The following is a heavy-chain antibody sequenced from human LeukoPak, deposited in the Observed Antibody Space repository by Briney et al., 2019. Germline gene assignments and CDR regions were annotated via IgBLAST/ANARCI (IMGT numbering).Heavy chain of an antibody. Sequence: ASVKVSCKASGYTFTSYYMHWVRQAPGQGLGWMGIINPSGGSTSYAQKFQGRVTMTRDTSTSTVYMELSSLRSEDTAVYYCAREERGGSDYGVNIDYWGQGTLVTVSS. J-gene: IGHJ4*02. D-gene: IGHD4-17*01. CDR2: INPSGGST. V-gene: IGHV1-46*01. CDR3: AREERGGSDYGVNIDY. CDR1: GYTFTSYY.